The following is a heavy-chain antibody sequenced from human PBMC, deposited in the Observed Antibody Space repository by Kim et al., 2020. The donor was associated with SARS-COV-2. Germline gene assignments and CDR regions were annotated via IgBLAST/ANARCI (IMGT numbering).Heavy chain of an antibody. V-gene: IGHV4-34*01. CDR1: GVSFSDYT. CDR3: ARGRAGVVPSPVLGLGPYFHYYAMDV. D-gene: IGHD2-8*02. Sequence: SETLSLTCAVYGVSFSDYTWSWIRQPPGKGLEWIGEINHSGRTNLSPSLKSRITISVDTSKSQFSLKLRSVAATDAAVYYCARGRAGVVPSPVLGLGPYFHYYAMDVWGRGTPVAVSS. CDR2: INHSGRT. J-gene: IGHJ6*02.